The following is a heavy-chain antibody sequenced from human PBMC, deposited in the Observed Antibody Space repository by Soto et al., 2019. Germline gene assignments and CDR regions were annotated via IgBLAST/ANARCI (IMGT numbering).Heavy chain of an antibody. D-gene: IGHD3-3*01. V-gene: IGHV3-23*01. CDR2: ISGSGSST. CDR1: GFTFSSYA. J-gene: IGHJ4*02. Sequence: EVQLLESGGGLVQPGGSLRLSCAASGFTFSSYAMSWVRQAPGKGLEWVSAISGSGSSTYYADSVKGRFTISRDNSKNTLYLQMNSVRAEDTAVYYCAKRAAPGFFGVVISRYFDYWGQGTLVTVSS. CDR3: AKRAAPGFFGVVISRYFDY.